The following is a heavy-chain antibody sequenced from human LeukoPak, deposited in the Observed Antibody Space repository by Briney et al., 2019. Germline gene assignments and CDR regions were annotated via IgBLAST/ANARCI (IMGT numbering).Heavy chain of an antibody. Sequence: AGGSLRLSCAASGFTSSSYGMHWVRQAPGKGLEWVAFIRYDGSNKYYADSVKGRFTISRDNSKNTLYLQMNSLRAEDTAVYYCARVGYCSTTSCYWRAFDCWGQGTLVTVSS. CDR2: IRYDGSNK. J-gene: IGHJ4*02. V-gene: IGHV3-30*02. D-gene: IGHD2-2*01. CDR3: ARVGYCSTTSCYWRAFDC. CDR1: GFTSSSYG.